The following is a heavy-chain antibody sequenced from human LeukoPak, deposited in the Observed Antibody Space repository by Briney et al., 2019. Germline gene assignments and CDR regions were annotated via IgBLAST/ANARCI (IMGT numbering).Heavy chain of an antibody. CDR2: ISGSGIST. CDR3: AKDLSGAVNYYYMDV. Sequence: HPGGSLRLTCAASGFTFDNFAMSWVRQAPGKGLEWLSAISGSGISTYYADSVKGRLTISRDNSKKTVHLQMKSLGVGDTAIYYCAKDLSGAVNYYYMDVWGKGTTVTVYS. D-gene: IGHD3-10*01. J-gene: IGHJ6*03. CDR1: GFTFDNFA. V-gene: IGHV3-23*01.